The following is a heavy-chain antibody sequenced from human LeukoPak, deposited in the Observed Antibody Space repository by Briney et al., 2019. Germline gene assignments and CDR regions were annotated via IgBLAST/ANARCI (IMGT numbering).Heavy chain of an antibody. V-gene: IGHV3-23*01. Sequence: PGGSLRLSCAASGFTFSSSAMSRVRQAPGKGLEWVSTISGSDSSTHYADSVKGRVTISRDNSKNTLYLQMNSLRADDTAVYYCAKSGYNRFDYWGQGTLVTVSS. D-gene: IGHD5-24*01. CDR3: AKSGYNRFDY. CDR2: ISGSDSST. CDR1: GFTFSSSA. J-gene: IGHJ4*02.